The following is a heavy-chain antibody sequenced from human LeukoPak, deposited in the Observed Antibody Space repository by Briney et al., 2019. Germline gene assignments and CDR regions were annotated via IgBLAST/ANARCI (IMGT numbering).Heavy chain of an antibody. Sequence: PGGSLRLSCVASRFSISNYWMNWVRQAPGKGLEWVANIKQDGSEKCYVDSVKGRFTTSRDNAKNSVYLQMNSLRAEDTAVYYCARGFDGANAFDLWGQGTLVTVSS. CDR2: IKQDGSEK. CDR1: RFSISNYW. CDR3: ARGFDGANAFDL. J-gene: IGHJ3*01. V-gene: IGHV3-7*01.